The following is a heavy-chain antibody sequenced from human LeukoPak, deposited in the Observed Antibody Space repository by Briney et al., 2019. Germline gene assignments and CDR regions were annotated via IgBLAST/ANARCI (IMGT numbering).Heavy chain of an antibody. Sequence: GGSLRLSCAASGFTFSSYSMNWVRQAPGKGLEWVSSISSSSSYIYYADSVKGRFTISRDNAKNSLYLQMNSLRAEDTAVYYCARNKPKYSSGWAHDYWGQGTLVTVSS. J-gene: IGHJ4*02. V-gene: IGHV3-21*01. CDR2: ISSSSSYI. CDR1: GFTFSSYS. D-gene: IGHD6-19*01. CDR3: ARNKPKYSSGWAHDY.